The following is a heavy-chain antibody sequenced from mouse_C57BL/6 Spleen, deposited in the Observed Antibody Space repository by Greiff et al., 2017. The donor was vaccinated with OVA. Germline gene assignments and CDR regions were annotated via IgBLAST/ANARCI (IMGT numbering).Heavy chain of an antibody. CDR3: ARSGDYDYGDYAMDY. V-gene: IGHV8-12*01. CDR2: IYWDDDK. J-gene: IGHJ4*01. CDR1: GFSLSTSGMG. Sequence: QVTLKESGPGILQSSQTLSLTCSFSGFSLSTSGMGVSWIRQPSGKGLEWLAHIYWDDDKRYNPSLKSRLTISKDTSRNQVFLKITSVDTADTATYYCARSGDYDYGDYAMDYWGQGTSVTVSS. D-gene: IGHD2-4*01.